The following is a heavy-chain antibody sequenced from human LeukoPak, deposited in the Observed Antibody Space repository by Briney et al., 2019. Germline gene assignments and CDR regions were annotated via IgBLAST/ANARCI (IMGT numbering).Heavy chain of an antibody. V-gene: IGHV4-59*11. CDR1: GGSISSHY. CDR2: IYYSGST. Sequence: SETLSLTCTVSGGSISSHYWSWIRQPPGKGLEWIGYIYYSGSTNYNPSLKSRVTISVDTSKNQFSLKLSSVTAADTAVYYCARSPDILTGYYPDYWGQGTLVTVSS. CDR3: ARSPDILTGYYPDY. J-gene: IGHJ4*02. D-gene: IGHD3-9*01.